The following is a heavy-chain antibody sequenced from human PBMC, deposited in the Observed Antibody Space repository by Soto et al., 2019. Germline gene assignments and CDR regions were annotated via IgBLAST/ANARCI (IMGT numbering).Heavy chain of an antibody. Sequence: PGGSLRLSCEASGFIFNNYAMNWVRQAPGKGLEWVSSISGNGSATYYTDSVKGRFTISRDSSKKTLYLQMNSLGADDTAVYYCAKDLAPTYKYDSRDAFDIWGQGTMVTVSS. V-gene: IGHV3-23*01. CDR2: ISGNGSAT. D-gene: IGHD3-22*01. CDR1: GFIFNNYA. J-gene: IGHJ3*02. CDR3: AKDLAPTYKYDSRDAFDI.